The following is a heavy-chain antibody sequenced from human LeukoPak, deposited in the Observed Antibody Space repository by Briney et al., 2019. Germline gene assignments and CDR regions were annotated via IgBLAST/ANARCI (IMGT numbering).Heavy chain of an antibody. CDR1: GGTFSSYA. CDR3: AAGGATTYYHYYMDV. Sequence: SVKVSCKASGGTFSSYAISWVRQAPGQGLEWMGGIIPIFGTANYAQKFQERVTITRDMSTSTAYMELSSLRSEDTAVYYCAAGGATTYYHYYMDVWGKGTTVTVSS. CDR2: IIPIFGTA. V-gene: IGHV1-69*05. D-gene: IGHD1-26*01. J-gene: IGHJ6*03.